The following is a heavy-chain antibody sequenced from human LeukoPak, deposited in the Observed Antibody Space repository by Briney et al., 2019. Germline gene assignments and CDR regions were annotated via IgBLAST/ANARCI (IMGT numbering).Heavy chain of an antibody. J-gene: IGHJ4*02. CDR1: GFTVSRNF. Sequence: GSLRLSCAVSGFTVSRNFMSWVRQAPGRGLQWVSVLYSDGTTYYADSVKGRFIISRDNSKNTVYLQMDNLRVEDTAVYYCASSEWELDYWGQGTVVTVSS. V-gene: IGHV3-53*01. D-gene: IGHD4-23*01. CDR3: ASSEWELDY. CDR2: LYSDGTT.